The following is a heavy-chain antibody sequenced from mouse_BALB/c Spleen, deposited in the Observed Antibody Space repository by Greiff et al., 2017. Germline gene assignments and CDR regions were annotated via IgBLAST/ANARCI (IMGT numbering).Heavy chain of an antibody. CDR1: GFTFSSFG. CDR2: ISSGSSTI. CDR3: ARSRGMDY. J-gene: IGHJ4*01. Sequence: EVQGVESGGGLVQPGGSRKLSCAASGFTFSSFGMHWVRQAPEKGLEWVAYISSGSSTIYYADTVKGRFTISRDNPKNTLFLQMTSLRSEDTAMYYCARSRGMDYWGQGTSVTVSS. V-gene: IGHV5-17*02.